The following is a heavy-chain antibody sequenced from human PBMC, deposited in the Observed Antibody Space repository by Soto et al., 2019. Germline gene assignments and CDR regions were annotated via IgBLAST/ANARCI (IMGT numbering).Heavy chain of an antibody. V-gene: IGHV3-21*01. CDR3: ARDPVGATSYYYYGMDV. Sequence: GGSLRLSCAASGFTFSRYSMNWVRQAQGKWLEWISSISSSSSYIYYADSVKGRFTISRDNAKNSLYLQMNSLRAEDTAVYYCARDPVGATSYYYYGMDVWGQGTTVTVSS. J-gene: IGHJ6*02. D-gene: IGHD1-26*01. CDR1: GFTFSRYS. CDR2: ISSSSSYI.